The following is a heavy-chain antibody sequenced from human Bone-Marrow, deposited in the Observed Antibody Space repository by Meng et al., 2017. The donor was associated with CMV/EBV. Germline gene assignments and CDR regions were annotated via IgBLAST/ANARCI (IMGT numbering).Heavy chain of an antibody. D-gene: IGHD3-3*01. CDR2: MNPNSGNT. Sequence: ASVKVSCKASGYTFTSYDINWVRQATGQGLEWMGWMNPNSGNTGYAQKFQGRVTITRNTSISTAYMELSSLRSEDTAAYYCARGQVERDLRFLEWLYPTYYYGMDVWGQGTTVTVSS. CDR3: ARGQVERDLRFLEWLYPTYYYGMDV. J-gene: IGHJ6*02. V-gene: IGHV1-8*03. CDR1: GYTFTSYD.